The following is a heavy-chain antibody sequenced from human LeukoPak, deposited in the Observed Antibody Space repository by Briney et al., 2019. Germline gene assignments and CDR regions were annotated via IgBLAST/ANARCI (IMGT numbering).Heavy chain of an antibody. CDR2: MYSDGST. V-gene: IGHV3-66*02. D-gene: IGHD4-23*01. CDR3: AGYYGGKFDY. J-gene: IGHJ4*01. CDR1: GFAVSTNY. Sequence: TGGSLRLSCAASGFAVSTNYMSWVRQAPGKGLEWVSVMYSDGSTKCADSVKGRFTISGDNAKNTLYLHMNSLTAEDMAVYYCAGYYGGKFDYWGHGTLVTVS.